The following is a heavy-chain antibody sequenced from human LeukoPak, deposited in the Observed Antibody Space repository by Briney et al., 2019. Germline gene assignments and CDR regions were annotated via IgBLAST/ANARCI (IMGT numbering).Heavy chain of an antibody. D-gene: IGHD3-22*01. CDR3: ARDQYYYDSSAYLSDY. J-gene: IGHJ4*02. V-gene: IGHV1-69*06. Sequence: ASVKVSCKASGGTFSSYAISWVRQAPGQGLEWMGGIIPIFGTANYAQKFQGRVTITADKSTSTAYMELSSLRSEDTAVYYCARDQYYYDSSAYLSDYWGQGTLVTVSS. CDR2: IIPIFGTA. CDR1: GGTFSSYA.